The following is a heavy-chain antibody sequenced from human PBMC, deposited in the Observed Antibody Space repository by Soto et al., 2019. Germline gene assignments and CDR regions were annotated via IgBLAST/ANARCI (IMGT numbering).Heavy chain of an antibody. CDR2: ISSSGSTI. CDR3: ARDLKYYDFWSGSENWFDP. D-gene: IGHD3-3*01. V-gene: IGHV3-48*03. J-gene: IGHJ5*02. Sequence: PGGSLRLCCAASGFTFSSYEMNWVRQAPGKGLEWVSYISSSGSTIYYADSVKGRFTISRDNAKNSLYLQMNSLRAEDTAVYYCARDLKYYDFWSGSENWFDPWGQGTLVTVSS. CDR1: GFTFSSYE.